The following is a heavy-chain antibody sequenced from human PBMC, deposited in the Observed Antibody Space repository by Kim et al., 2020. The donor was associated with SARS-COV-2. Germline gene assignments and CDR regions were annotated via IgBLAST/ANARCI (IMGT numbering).Heavy chain of an antibody. CDR3: AKDGLGYCSGGSCYSGWFDP. J-gene: IGHJ5*02. D-gene: IGHD2-15*01. V-gene: IGHV3-30*02. Sequence: RFTISRDNSKNTLYLQMNSLRAEDTAVYYCAKDGLGYCSGGSCYSGWFDPWGQGTLVTVSS.